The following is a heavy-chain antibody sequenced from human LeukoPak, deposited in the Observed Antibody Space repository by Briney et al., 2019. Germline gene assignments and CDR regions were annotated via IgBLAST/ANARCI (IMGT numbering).Heavy chain of an antibody. Sequence: GESLKISCKGSGYSFTSYLIGWVRQMPGKGLEWMGIIYPSDSDTQYSPSFQGQVTFSADKSFSTAYLQWSSLKASDTAIYYCATSFDTSGSDAFDIWGQGTMVTVSS. J-gene: IGHJ3*02. D-gene: IGHD3-22*01. CDR3: ATSFDTSGSDAFDI. CDR1: GYSFTSYL. V-gene: IGHV5-51*01. CDR2: IYPSDSDT.